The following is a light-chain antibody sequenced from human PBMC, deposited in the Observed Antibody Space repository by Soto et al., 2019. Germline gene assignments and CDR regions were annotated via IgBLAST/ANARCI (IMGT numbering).Light chain of an antibody. J-gene: IGKJ4*01. CDR3: QKYNSDPLT. V-gene: IGKV1-27*01. CDR2: GAT. CDR1: QGISDF. Sequence: DIQMTQSPSSLSASVGDRVTITCRASQGISDFLAWYQQKPGKAPQLLIYGATTLQSGVPSRFSGSGSGTDCTLTIASLQPEDVATYYCQKYNSDPLTFGGGTKVDIK.